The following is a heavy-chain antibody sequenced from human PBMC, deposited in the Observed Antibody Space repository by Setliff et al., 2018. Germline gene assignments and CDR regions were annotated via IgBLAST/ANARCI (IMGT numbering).Heavy chain of an antibody. CDR1: GYAFTSYY. CDR2: INPSGDST. J-gene: IGHJ4*02. CDR3: ARDSSMGGTTDFDF. D-gene: IGHD1-7*01. V-gene: IGHV1-46*01. Sequence: ASVKVSCKASGYAFTSYYIHWVRQAPGRGLEWMGIINPSGDSTNYAQKFQGRVTVTRDTSTSTVYMELSSLRSDETAMYYCARDSSMGGTTDFDFWGQGTLVTVSS.